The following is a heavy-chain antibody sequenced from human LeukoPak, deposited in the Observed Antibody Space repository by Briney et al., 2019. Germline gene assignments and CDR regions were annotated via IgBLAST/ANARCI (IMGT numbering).Heavy chain of an antibody. CDR1: GFTFSSYA. D-gene: IGHD3-22*01. CDR3: ARRAGDYSHPYDY. Sequence: GGSLRLSCAASGFTFSSYAMSWVRQAPGKGLEWVSAISGSGGSTYYADSVKGRFTISRDNSKNTLYLQMNSLRAEDTAMYYCARRAGDYSHPYDYWGQGTLVTVSS. V-gene: IGHV3-23*01. J-gene: IGHJ4*02. CDR2: ISGSGGST.